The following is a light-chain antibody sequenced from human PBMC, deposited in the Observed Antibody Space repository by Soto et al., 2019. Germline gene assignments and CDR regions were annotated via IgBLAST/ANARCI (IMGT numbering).Light chain of an antibody. CDR2: DAS. J-gene: IGKJ2*01. V-gene: IGKV3-11*01. CDR1: QSVSSY. CDR3: QQRSNWPPMYT. Sequence: EIVLTQSPATLSLSPGERATLSCRASQSVSSYLAWYQQKPGQAPRLLIYDASNRATGIPARFSGSGSGTDSTRIISSLEPEDVAVYYCQQRSNWPPMYTFGQGTKLEIK.